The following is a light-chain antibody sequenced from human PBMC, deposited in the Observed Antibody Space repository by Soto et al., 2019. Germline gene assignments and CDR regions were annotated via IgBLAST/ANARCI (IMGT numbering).Light chain of an antibody. CDR2: DVS. Sequence: ALTQPASVSGSPGQSITISCTGTSSDVGGYNYVSWYQQHPGKAPKLMIYDVSNRHSGVSNRFSGSKSGNTASLTISGLQAEDEADYYCSSYTSSSTLGVFGTGTKVTVL. V-gene: IGLV2-14*01. CDR1: SSDVGGYNY. J-gene: IGLJ1*01. CDR3: SSYTSSSTLGV.